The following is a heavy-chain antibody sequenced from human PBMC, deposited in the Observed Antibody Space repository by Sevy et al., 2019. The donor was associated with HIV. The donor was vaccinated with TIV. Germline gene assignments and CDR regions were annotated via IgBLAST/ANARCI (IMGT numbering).Heavy chain of an antibody. J-gene: IGHJ6*02. CDR1: GGSISSYY. CDR3: ARDTGYYSMDV. V-gene: IGHV4-59*01. CDR2: IYYSGST. Sequence: SETLSLTCTVSGGSISSYYWSWIRQPPGKGLEWIGYIYYSGSTNYNPSLKSRVTISVDTSKNQFSLKLSSVTAADTAVYYCARDTGYYSMDVWGQGTTVTVSS.